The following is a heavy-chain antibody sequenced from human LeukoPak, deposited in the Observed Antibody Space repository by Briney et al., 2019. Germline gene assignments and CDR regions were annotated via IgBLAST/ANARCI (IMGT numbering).Heavy chain of an antibody. CDR3: AIRVGATTPRHFDY. J-gene: IGHJ4*02. Sequence: GGSLRLSCAASGFTFSSYGMSWVRQAPGKGLEWVSAISGSGGSTYYADSVKGRFTISRDNSKNTLYLQMNSLRAEDTAVYYCAIRVGATTPRHFDYWGQGTLVTVSS. CDR2: ISGSGGST. D-gene: IGHD1-26*01. CDR1: GFTFSSYG. V-gene: IGHV3-23*01.